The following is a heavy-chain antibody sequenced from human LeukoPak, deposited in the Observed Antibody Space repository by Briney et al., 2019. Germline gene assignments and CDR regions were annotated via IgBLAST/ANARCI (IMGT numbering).Heavy chain of an antibody. J-gene: IGHJ4*02. CDR3: AKGGIAAPPGTRYFDY. V-gene: IGHV3-74*01. CDR2: INRDGTTA. Sequence: GGSLRLSCAASGFTFRNYWMHWVRQAPGKGLVWVSRINRDGTTADYAGSVKGRFTISRDNAKNMVYLQMDSLRAEDTAIYYCAKGGIAAPPGTRYFDYWGQGILVTVSS. D-gene: IGHD6-13*01. CDR1: GFTFRNYW.